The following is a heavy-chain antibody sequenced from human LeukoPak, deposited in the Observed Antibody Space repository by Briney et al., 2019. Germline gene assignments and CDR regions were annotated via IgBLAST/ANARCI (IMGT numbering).Heavy chain of an antibody. D-gene: IGHD1-26*01. CDR3: ARELREHGVFDI. CDR1: GGSISTYY. J-gene: IGHJ3*02. CDR2: IYHSGST. Sequence: PSETLSLTCTVSGGSISTYYWSWIRQPPGKGLEWIGYIYHSGSTNYNPSLKSRVTISVDTSQNQFYLKLSSVTAADTAVYYCARELREHGVFDIWGQGTMVTVSS. V-gene: IGHV4-59*01.